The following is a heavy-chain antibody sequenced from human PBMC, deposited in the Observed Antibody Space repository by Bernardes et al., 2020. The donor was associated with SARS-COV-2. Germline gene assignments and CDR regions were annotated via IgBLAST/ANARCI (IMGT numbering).Heavy chain of an antibody. CDR3: AIPPTNYDRYAMDV. CDR2: INPNSGGT. Sequence: ASVKVSCKASGYTFTGYYMHWVRQAPGQGLEWMGWINPNSGGTNYAQKFQGRVTMTRDTSISTAYMELSRLRSDDTAVYYCAIPPTNYDRYAMDVWGQGTTVTVSS. J-gene: IGHJ6*02. V-gene: IGHV1-2*02. D-gene: IGHD3-22*01. CDR1: GYTFTGYY.